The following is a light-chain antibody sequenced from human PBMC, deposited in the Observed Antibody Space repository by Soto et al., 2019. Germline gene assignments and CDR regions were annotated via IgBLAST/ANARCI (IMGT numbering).Light chain of an antibody. CDR3: QQEGSLPIT. Sequence: EIVLAQSPGTLSLSPGERATLSCRASQSLGGDYLAWFQQKPGQSPRLLIYSASNRATGIPDRFSGSGSGTDFALNHSRLGPEDFVGYFCQQEGSLPITFGQGTRLEIK. J-gene: IGKJ5*01. CDR2: SAS. CDR1: QSLGGDY. V-gene: IGKV3-20*01.